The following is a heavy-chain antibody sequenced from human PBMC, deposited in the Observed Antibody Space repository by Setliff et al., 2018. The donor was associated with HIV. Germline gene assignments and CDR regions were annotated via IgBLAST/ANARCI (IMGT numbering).Heavy chain of an antibody. J-gene: IGHJ1*01. D-gene: IGHD3-22*01. CDR2: ISHSGST. CDR1: AYSISSGYY. CDR3: ARQWRDQYNSGVSTEYFQH. Sequence: SETLSLTCAVSAYSISSGYYWGWIRQPPGKGLEWIGRISHSGSTYYNPSLMSRLTISVDPAKNQFSLKLRSVTAADTAVYYCARQWRDQYNSGVSTEYFQHWGLGTLVTVSS. V-gene: IGHV4-38-2*01.